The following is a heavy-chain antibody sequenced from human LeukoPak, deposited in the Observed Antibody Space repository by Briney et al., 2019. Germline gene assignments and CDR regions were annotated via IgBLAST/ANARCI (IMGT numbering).Heavy chain of an antibody. Sequence: GGSLRLSCAASGFTFSHYYMSWVRQAPGKGLEWVANIKQDGSEQFYLDSVKGRFTISRDNAKNALYLQMHGLRVDDTAVYYCTRDLMDYDVSTGLHHYYMDVWGQGTTVTVSS. CDR3: TRDLMDYDVSTGLHHYYMDV. CDR1: GFTFSHYY. CDR2: IKQDGSEQ. D-gene: IGHD3-9*01. J-gene: IGHJ6*02. V-gene: IGHV3-7*01.